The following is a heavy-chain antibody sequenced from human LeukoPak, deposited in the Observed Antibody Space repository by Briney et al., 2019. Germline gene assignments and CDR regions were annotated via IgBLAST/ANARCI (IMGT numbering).Heavy chain of an antibody. CDR2: INIGGST. V-gene: IGHV3-74*01. Sequence: AGNLTLSCAASGFTIRNYCTHWLRQAPGKGLVWVSRINIGGSTRYADSVEGRFNISRDNAKNALYLQMNSLGDEDTAVYYCARAGASVWYYGWGQGTLVTVSS. D-gene: IGHD2-8*01. CDR1: GFTIRNYC. CDR3: ARAGASVWYYG. J-gene: IGHJ4*02.